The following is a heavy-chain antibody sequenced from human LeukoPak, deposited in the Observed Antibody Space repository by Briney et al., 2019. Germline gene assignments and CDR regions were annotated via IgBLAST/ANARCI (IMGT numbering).Heavy chain of an antibody. J-gene: IGHJ3*02. D-gene: IGHD5-24*01. CDR2: IYKSGTT. V-gene: IGHV4-39*02. CDR3: ARGSRGDGAAFDI. Sequence: SETLSLTCTVSGGSISSSSYYWGWIRRPPGKGLEWIGSIYKSGTTYYNSSLKSRVTISVDTSKNQFSLNLSSMTAADTAVYYCARGSRGDGAAFDIWGQGTMVTVSS. CDR1: GGSISSSSYY.